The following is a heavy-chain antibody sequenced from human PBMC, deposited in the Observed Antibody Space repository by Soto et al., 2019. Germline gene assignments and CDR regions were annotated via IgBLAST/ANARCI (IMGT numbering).Heavy chain of an antibody. V-gene: IGHV4-59*01. Sequence: SETLSLTCTVSGGSISSYYWSWIRQPPGKGLEWIGYIYYSGSTNYNPSLKSRVTISVDTSKHQFSLKLSSVTAADTAVYYCARDGSYCGGDCYYGMDVWGQGTTVTVSS. D-gene: IGHD2-21*01. CDR3: ARDGSYCGGDCYYGMDV. CDR2: IYYSGST. J-gene: IGHJ6*02. CDR1: GGSISSYY.